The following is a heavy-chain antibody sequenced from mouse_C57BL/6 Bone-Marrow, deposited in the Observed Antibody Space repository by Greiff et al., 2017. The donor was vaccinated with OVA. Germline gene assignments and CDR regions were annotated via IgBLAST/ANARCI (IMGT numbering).Heavy chain of an antibody. CDR3: ARHPYYAMDY. J-gene: IGHJ4*01. CDR1: GYSITSGYY. Sequence: ESGPGLVKPSQSLSLPCSVTGYSITSGYYWNWIRQFPGNQLEWMGFISYDGSNNYNPSLKNRITITRDTSKNQFFLKLNSVTTEDTATYYSARHPYYAMDYWGQGTSVTVSS. CDR2: ISYDGSN. V-gene: IGHV3-6*01.